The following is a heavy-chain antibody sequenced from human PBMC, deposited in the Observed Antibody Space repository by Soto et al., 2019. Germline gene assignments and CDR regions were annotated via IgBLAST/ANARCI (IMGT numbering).Heavy chain of an antibody. Sequence: QVQLQELGPGLVKPSGTLSLTCAVSSGSISSTNWWSWVRQPPGKGLEWIGEIYHSGSTNYNPSLKSRVTISVDKSKNQFSLKLSSVTAADTAVYYCARALAAASIEYFQHWGQGTLVTVSS. CDR3: ARALAAASIEYFQH. D-gene: IGHD2-15*01. J-gene: IGHJ1*01. V-gene: IGHV4-4*02. CDR1: SGSISSTNW. CDR2: IYHSGST.